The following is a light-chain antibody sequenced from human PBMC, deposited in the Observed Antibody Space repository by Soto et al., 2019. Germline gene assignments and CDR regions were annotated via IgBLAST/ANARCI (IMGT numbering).Light chain of an antibody. V-gene: IGLV2-14*01. CDR3: TSYTSSSPLV. CDR1: SSDVGGYNY. Sequence: QSALTQPASVSGSPGQSITISCTGTSSDVGGYNYVSWYQHHPGKAPKLMIYEVVNRPSGVSNRFSGSKSDNTASLTISGLQAEDEADYYCTSYTSSSPLVFGTGTKLTVL. J-gene: IGLJ1*01. CDR2: EVV.